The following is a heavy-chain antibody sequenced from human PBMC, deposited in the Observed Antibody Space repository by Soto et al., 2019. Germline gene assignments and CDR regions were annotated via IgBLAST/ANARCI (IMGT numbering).Heavy chain of an antibody. CDR3: ARDGDSTSLDV. CDR2: ITGDGNII. J-gene: IGHJ6*02. D-gene: IGHD6-13*01. V-gene: IGHV3-11*04. CDR1: GFTFSDYS. Sequence: GGSLRLSCAVSGFTFSDYSMSWIRQAPGKGLEWVSAITGDGNIIYYADSVKGRSTISRDDTKNSLYLQMNSLRAEDMAVYYCARDGDSTSLDVWGQGTTVTVSS.